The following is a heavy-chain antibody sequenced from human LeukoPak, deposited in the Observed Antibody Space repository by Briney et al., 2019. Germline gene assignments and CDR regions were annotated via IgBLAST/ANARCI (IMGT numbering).Heavy chain of an antibody. D-gene: IGHD2-2*01. V-gene: IGHV3-30*04. CDR3: ARDDTVLPCPVY. Sequence: GGSLRLSCAASGFTFSSYAMRWVRQAPGKGLEWVAVISYDGSNKYYADSVKGRFTISRDNSKNTLYLQMNSLRAEDTAVYYRARDDTVLPCPVYWGQGTLVTVSS. J-gene: IGHJ4*02. CDR1: GFTFSSYA. CDR2: ISYDGSNK.